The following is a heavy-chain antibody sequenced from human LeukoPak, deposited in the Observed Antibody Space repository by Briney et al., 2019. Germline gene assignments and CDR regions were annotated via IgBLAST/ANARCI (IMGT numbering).Heavy chain of an antibody. V-gene: IGHV3-30*04. CDR3: ARDQYTYHYGSGSYYNPDS. Sequence: GGSLRLSCAASGFTFSSYAMHWVRQAPGKGLEWVSLISSDGNDKHYADSVKGRFTISRDNSKDTVYLQLNSLRVEDTALYYCARDQYTYHYGSGSYYNPDSWGQGTLVTVSS. CDR2: ISSDGNDK. CDR1: GFTFSSYA. D-gene: IGHD3-10*01. J-gene: IGHJ4*02.